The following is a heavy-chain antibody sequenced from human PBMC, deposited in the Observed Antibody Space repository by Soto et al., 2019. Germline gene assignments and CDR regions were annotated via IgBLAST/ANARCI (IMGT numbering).Heavy chain of an antibody. V-gene: IGHV4-59*08. J-gene: IGHJ6*03. Sequence: PSETLSLTCTVSGGSISGYSWSWIRQSPGKGLEWIGYVHYSGSTNYNPSLKSRVTISVDTSKNQFSLKLSSVTAADTAVYYCARAETPFDQYCSNTSCYYYYMDVWGKGTTVTVSS. CDR2: VHYSGST. CDR3: ARAETPFDQYCSNTSCYYYYMDV. D-gene: IGHD2-2*01. CDR1: GGSISGYS.